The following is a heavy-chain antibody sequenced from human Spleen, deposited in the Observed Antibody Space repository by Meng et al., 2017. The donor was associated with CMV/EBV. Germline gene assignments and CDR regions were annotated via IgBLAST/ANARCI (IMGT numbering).Heavy chain of an antibody. V-gene: IGHV3-23*01. CDR3: AQDPYCTSTSCYIPP. CDR1: GFTFSSHA. Sequence: SGFTFSSHAMSWVRQAPGKGLEWVSSISGSGKSTYYADSVKGRFTISRDTSKNTLYLQMNSLRGGDTAVYYCAQDPYCTSTSCYIPPWGQGILVTVSS. CDR2: ISGSGKST. J-gene: IGHJ5*02. D-gene: IGHD2-2*02.